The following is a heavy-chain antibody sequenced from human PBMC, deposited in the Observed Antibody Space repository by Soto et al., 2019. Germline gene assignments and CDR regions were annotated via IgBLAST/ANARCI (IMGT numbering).Heavy chain of an antibody. V-gene: IGHV3-74*01. Sequence: EVHLVESGGGLVQPGGSLRVSCAASGFTFRSHRIHWVRQAPGKGLEWVSRIDTDGGGTSYADAVKGRFTISTDNAENTVYLQMNGLRVEATAGYYCATVFDVWGQGTLVTASS. CDR3: ATVFDV. J-gene: IGHJ4*02. CDR2: IDTDGGGT. CDR1: GFTFRSHR. D-gene: IGHD4-17*01.